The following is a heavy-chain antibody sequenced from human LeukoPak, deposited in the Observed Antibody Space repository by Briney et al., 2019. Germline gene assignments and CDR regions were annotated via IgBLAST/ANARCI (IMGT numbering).Heavy chain of an antibody. J-gene: IGHJ4*02. CDR1: GVTFSNYE. V-gene: IGHV3-48*03. D-gene: IGHD6-13*01. Sequence: PGGSLRLSCAASGVTFSNYEMNWVRQVPGKGLEWLSYISSSGSTTYYADSVKGRFTISRDNSKNTLYLQMNSLRAEDTAVYYCATDVYGSSWLTFDNWGQGTLVTVSS. CDR2: ISSSGSTT. CDR3: ATDVYGSSWLTFDN.